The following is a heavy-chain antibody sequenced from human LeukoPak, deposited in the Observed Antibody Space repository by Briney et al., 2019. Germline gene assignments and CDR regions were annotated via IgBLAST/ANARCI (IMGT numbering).Heavy chain of an antibody. CDR2: ISSSGSTI. J-gene: IGHJ4*02. CDR1: GFTFSDYY. V-gene: IGHV3-11*01. D-gene: IGHD3-22*01. CDR3: ARDFLTAYYYDSSGYGPRGY. Sequence: KPGGSLRLSCAASGFTFSDYYMSWIRQAPGKGLEWVSYISSSGSTIYYADSVKGPFTISRDNAKNSLYLQMNSLRAEDTAVYYCARDFLTAYYYDSSGYGPRGYWGQGTLVTVSS.